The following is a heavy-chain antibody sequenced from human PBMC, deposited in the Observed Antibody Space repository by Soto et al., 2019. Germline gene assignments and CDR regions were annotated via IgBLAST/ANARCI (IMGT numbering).Heavy chain of an antibody. D-gene: IGHD1-1*01. CDR2: ISSSNKYI. CDR3: SREVYEERQRQYYYFGMDV. V-gene: IGHV3-21*01. Sequence: GGSLRLSCVGSGFNVSSYSLNWVRQAPGKGLEWVSSISSSNKYIYYADSLKGRFTISRDNAKNSLFLQMNSLRGDDAAVYYCSREVYEERQRQYYYFGMDVWGQGTTVTVSS. CDR1: GFNVSSYS. J-gene: IGHJ6*02.